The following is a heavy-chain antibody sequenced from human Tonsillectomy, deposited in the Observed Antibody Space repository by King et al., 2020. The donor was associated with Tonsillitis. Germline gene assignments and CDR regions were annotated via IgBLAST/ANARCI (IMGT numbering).Heavy chain of an antibody. V-gene: IGHV1-69*01. CDR1: GGTFSSYA. CDR3: ASSIQPYYYYGMDV. D-gene: IGHD2-2*01. J-gene: IGHJ6*02. CDR2: IIPIFGTA. Sequence: QLVQSGAEVKKPGSSVKVSCKASGGTFSSYAISWVRQAPGQGLEWMGGIIPIFGTANYAQKFQGRVTITADESTSTAYMGLSSLRSEDTAVYYCASSIQPYYYYGMDVWGQGTTVTVSS.